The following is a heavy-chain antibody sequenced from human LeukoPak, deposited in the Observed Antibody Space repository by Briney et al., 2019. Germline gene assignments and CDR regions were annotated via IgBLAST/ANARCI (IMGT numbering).Heavy chain of an antibody. J-gene: IGHJ4*02. CDR3: ARQSNTLIYPRQFAS. D-gene: IGHD2-8*01. CDR1: GYSISSGSY. V-gene: IGHV4-38-2*01. CDR2: MYHSGST. Sequence: PSETLSLTCAVSGYSISSGSYWGWIRQPPGKGLEYIGSMYHSGSTYYNPSLKSRVTISVDTSKNQFSLNLRSVTAADTAVHYCARQSNTLIYPRQFASWGQGTQVTVSS.